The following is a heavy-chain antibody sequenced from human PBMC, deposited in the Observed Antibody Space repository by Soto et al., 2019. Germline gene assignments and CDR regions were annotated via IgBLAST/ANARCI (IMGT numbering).Heavy chain of an antibody. Sequence: QVQLQESGPGLVKPSETLSLTCTVSGGSISSYYWSWIRQPPGKGLEWIGYIYYRGSTNYNPSLTCRLTLXVDTSTNPFSLKLSSVTAADTAMYYCARFNWYFDLWGRGTLVTVSS. CDR3: ARFNWYFDL. J-gene: IGHJ2*01. CDR2: IYYRGST. CDR1: GGSISSYY. V-gene: IGHV4-59*01.